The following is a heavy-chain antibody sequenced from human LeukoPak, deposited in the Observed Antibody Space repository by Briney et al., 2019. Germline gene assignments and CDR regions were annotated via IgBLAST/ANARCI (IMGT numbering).Heavy chain of an antibody. CDR1: GFTFSSYA. CDR3: AKYRHFWSGHPSPDY. D-gene: IGHD3-3*02. V-gene: IGHV3-23*01. Sequence: GGSLRLSCAASGFTFSSYAMSWVRQAPGKGLEWVSPISGSGGSTYYADSVKGRFNISRDNSKNTLYLQMNSLRAEDTAVYYCAKYRHFWSGHPSPDYWGQGTLVTASS. CDR2: ISGSGGST. J-gene: IGHJ4*02.